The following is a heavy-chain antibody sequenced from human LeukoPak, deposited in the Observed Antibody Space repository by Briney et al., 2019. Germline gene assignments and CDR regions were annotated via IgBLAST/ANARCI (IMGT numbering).Heavy chain of an antibody. Sequence: PGGSLRLSCAASGFTFSSYGTHWVRQAPGKGLEWVAVISYDGSNKYYADFVKGRFTISRDNSKNTLYLQMNSLRAEDTAVYYCAKRSGYSSSWSQIDYWGQGTLVTVSS. CDR3: AKRSGYSSSWSQIDY. CDR1: GFTFSSYG. J-gene: IGHJ4*02. CDR2: ISYDGSNK. V-gene: IGHV3-30*18. D-gene: IGHD6-13*01.